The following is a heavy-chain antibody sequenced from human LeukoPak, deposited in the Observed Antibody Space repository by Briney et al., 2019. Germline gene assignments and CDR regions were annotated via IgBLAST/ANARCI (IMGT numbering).Heavy chain of an antibody. V-gene: IGHV3-30*02. J-gene: IGHJ4*02. CDR2: IQYDGSDK. D-gene: IGHD2-2*01. CDR1: GFTFSSYG. CDR3: AKSGVVPATMGY. Sequence: PGGSLRLSYAASGFTFSSYGMHWVRQAPGKGLEWVAFIQYDGSDKYYADSVKGRFTISRDNSKNTLSLQMNSLRIEDTALYYCAKSGVVPATMGYWGQGTLVTVSS.